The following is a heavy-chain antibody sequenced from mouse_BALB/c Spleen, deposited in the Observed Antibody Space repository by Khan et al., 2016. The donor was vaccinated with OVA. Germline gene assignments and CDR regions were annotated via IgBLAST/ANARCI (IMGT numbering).Heavy chain of an antibody. Sequence: QVQLKESGAELARPGASVKMSCKASGYTFTSYTMHWVKQRPGQGLEWIGYINPSSGYTNYNQKFKDKATLTADKSSSTAYMQLSSLISEDSAVYYCAREGAYYRSDSWFAYWGQGTLVTVSA. CDR2: INPSSGYT. V-gene: IGHV1-4*01. J-gene: IGHJ3*01. CDR1: GYTFTSYT. D-gene: IGHD2-14*01. CDR3: AREGAYYRSDSWFAY.